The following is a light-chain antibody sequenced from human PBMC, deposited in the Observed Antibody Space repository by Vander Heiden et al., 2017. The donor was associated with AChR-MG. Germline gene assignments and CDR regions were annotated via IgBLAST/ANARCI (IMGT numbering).Light chain of an antibody. CDR2: DAS. Sequence: EIVLTQSPATLSLSPGERATLSCRASQSVSSYLAWYQQKPGQAPRLLIYDASNRATGIPARFSGSGSGTDFTLTISSREPEDFAVYYCQQRSNWPSITFGQRTRLEIK. CDR1: QSVSSY. V-gene: IGKV3-11*01. CDR3: QQRSNWPSIT. J-gene: IGKJ5*01.